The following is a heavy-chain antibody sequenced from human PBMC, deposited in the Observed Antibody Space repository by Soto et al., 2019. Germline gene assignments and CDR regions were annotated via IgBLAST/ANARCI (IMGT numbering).Heavy chain of an antibody. V-gene: IGHV1-69*10. CDR3: ARVNYGGNFYDAFDI. CDR2: IIPKLGSA. Sequence: GASVKVSCKASGGGNLRDYRTTWVRRAPGQGLEWMGGIIPKLGSANYAQNFQGRVTVTADTSTSTVYMELSSLRSEDTAVYYCARVNYGGNFYDAFDIWGQGTMVTVSS. CDR1: GGGNLRDYR. D-gene: IGHD4-17*01. J-gene: IGHJ3*02.